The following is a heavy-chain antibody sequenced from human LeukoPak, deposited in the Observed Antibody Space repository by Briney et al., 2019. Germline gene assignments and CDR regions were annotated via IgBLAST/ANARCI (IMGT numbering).Heavy chain of an antibody. D-gene: IGHD5-24*01. CDR2: INPSGTGT. CDR1: GYSVSGYF. V-gene: IGHV1-46*01. J-gene: IGHJ5*02. CDR3: ATDHSMANTAWWFDP. Sequence: GASVKVSCKASGYSVSGYFVHWVRQAPGQGLEWMGVINPSGTGTSYAQKFQGRITMSRDTSTSTVYMELSSLRSEDTAFYYCATDHSMANTAWWFDPWGQGTLVTVSS.